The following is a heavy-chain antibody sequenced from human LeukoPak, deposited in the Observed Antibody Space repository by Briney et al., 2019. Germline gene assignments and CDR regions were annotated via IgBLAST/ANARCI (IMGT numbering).Heavy chain of an antibody. CDR3: AKAKPTEETKSRGWYYFDY. CDR2: INGGGSNA. Sequence: GGSLRLSCAASGFTFSNYAMGWVRQAPGKGLEWVSVINGGGSNAYYADSVKGRFTISRDKSKNTLYLQMSSLRAEDTALYYCAKAKPTEETKSRGWYYFDYWGQGTLVTVSS. CDR1: GFTFSNYA. D-gene: IGHD6-19*01. J-gene: IGHJ4*02. V-gene: IGHV3-23*01.